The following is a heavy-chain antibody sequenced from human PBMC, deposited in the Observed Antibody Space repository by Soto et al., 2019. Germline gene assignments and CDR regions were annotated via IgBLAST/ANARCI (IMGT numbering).Heavy chain of an antibody. D-gene: IGHD1-7*01. Sequence: LSLTCAVYGGSFSGYYWSWIRQPPGKVREWIGEVNHSGSTNYNPSLNSQVTISVDTSKNQFSLKLSSVTAADTAVYYCARGGDNCNYGWFHPRGPGTLVTVSS. CDR2: VNHSGST. J-gene: IGHJ5*02. CDR1: GGSFSGYY. CDR3: ARGGDNCNYGWFHP. V-gene: IGHV4-34*01.